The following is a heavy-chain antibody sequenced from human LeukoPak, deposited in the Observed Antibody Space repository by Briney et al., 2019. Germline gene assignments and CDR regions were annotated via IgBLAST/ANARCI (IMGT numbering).Heavy chain of an antibody. V-gene: IGHV3-23*01. Sequence: GGSLRLSCAASGFTFSSYAMSWVRLAPGKWLEWVSAIIGSGGSTYYADSVKGRFTISRDNSKNTLYLQMNSLRAEDTAVYYCAKDGSDWNDYPFDYWGQGTLVTVSS. J-gene: IGHJ4*02. CDR2: IIGSGGST. CDR1: GFTFSSYA. D-gene: IGHD1-1*01. CDR3: AKDGSDWNDYPFDY.